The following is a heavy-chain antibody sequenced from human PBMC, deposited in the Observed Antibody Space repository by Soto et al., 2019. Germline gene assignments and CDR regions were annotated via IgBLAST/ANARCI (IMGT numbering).Heavy chain of an antibody. Sequence: EVQLVESGGGLAKPGGSLILSCAASGFTFSNDWMNWVRQAPGKGLEWVARIKSVPDGGTTDYAAPVKGRFFISRDDSKSTLFLQMNSLKTEDTAIYYCMTHAVIYSRGHWGQGTLVTVAS. CDR1: GFTFSNDW. V-gene: IGHV3-15*01. J-gene: IGHJ4*02. CDR3: MTHAVIYSRGH. CDR2: IKSVPDGGTT. D-gene: IGHD6-25*01.